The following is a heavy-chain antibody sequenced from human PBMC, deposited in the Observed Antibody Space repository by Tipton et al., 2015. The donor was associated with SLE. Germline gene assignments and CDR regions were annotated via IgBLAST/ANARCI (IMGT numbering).Heavy chain of an antibody. Sequence: TLSLTCTVSGGSITSTSYYWGWIRQPPGKGLEWIGTVYYTGSTFYNPSLKSRVTMSVDTSKNQFSLKLSSVTAADTAVYYCAKGQGGSGWFPFDYWGQGTLVTVSS. J-gene: IGHJ4*02. CDR1: GGSITSTSYY. D-gene: IGHD6-19*01. V-gene: IGHV4-39*07. CDR3: AKGQGGSGWFPFDY. CDR2: VYYTGST.